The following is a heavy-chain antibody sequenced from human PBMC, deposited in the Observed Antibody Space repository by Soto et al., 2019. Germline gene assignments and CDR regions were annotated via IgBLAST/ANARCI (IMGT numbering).Heavy chain of an antibody. CDR2: TYYRSKWYY. CDR1: GDSVSSNSAG. Sequence: SQTLSLTCAIPGDSVSSNSAGWSWVRQSPSRGLEWLGRTYYRSKWYYEYAVSVRGRITINPDTSKNQYSLQLNSVTPEDTAVYFCARGEQYSGRIFDYWGQGTRVTVSS. V-gene: IGHV6-1*01. D-gene: IGHD1-26*01. J-gene: IGHJ4*01. CDR3: ARGEQYSGRIFDY.